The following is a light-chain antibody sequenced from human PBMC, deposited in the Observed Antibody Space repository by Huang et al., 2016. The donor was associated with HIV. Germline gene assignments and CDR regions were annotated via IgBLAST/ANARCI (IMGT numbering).Light chain of an antibody. CDR1: QDITTF. CDR2: GAS. V-gene: IGKV1-9*01. CDR3: QQLTTYPIT. J-gene: IGKJ5*01. Sequence: IQLTQSPPSVSASIGDSVTFTCRASQDITTFLAWYQQKPGRAPQLLISGASTLQNEVPSRCRGSGSGTDFTLTISSLQPEDIATYYCQQLTTYPITFGPGMRLEIK.